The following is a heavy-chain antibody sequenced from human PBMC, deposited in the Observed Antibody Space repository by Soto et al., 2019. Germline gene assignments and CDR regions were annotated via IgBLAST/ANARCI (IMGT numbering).Heavy chain of an antibody. CDR2: ISDDGSTA. V-gene: IGHV3-74*01. CDR1: GFTFSAYW. CDR3: ARGPRVSSTGTGAH. J-gene: IGHJ4*02. Sequence: PGGSLRLSCAVSGFTFSAYWMHWVRQVPGKGLTWVSRISDDGSTATYADSVKGRFFISRDNAKNSLYLEMNTLRVDDSGLYYCARGPRVSSTGTGAHWGRGTLVTVSS. D-gene: IGHD1-1*01.